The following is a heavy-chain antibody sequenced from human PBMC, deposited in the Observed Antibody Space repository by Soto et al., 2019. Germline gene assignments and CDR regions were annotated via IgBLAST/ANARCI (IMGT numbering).Heavy chain of an antibody. CDR2: ISGYNGHT. CDR3: AREGEMPYYYYGLDV. D-gene: IGHD3-16*01. V-gene: IGHV1-18*01. CDR1: GYTFTTYG. Sequence: QVQLVQSGAEVRKPGASVKVSCKASGYTFTTYGISWVRQAPGQVLEWMGWISGYNGHTKYAQKFQGRVTMTTDTSTSTVYMDVRTLRSDDTAVYYCAREGEMPYYYYGLDVWGQGTTVTVSS. J-gene: IGHJ6*02.